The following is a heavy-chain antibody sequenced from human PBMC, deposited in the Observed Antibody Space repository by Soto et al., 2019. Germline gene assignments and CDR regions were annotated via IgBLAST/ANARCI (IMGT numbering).Heavy chain of an antibody. CDR3: AKGSRYDFWSGPIGAFDI. D-gene: IGHD3-3*01. CDR2: ISGSGGST. Sequence: GSLRLSCAASGFTFSSYAMSWVRQAPGKGLEWVSAISGSGGSTYYADSVKGRFTISRDNSKNTLYLQMNSLRAEDTAVYYCAKGSRYDFWSGPIGAFDIWGQGTMVTVSS. J-gene: IGHJ3*02. CDR1: GFTFSSYA. V-gene: IGHV3-23*01.